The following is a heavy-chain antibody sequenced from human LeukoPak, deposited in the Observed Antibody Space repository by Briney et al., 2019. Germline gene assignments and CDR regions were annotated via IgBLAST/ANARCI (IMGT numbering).Heavy chain of an antibody. V-gene: IGHV4-61*02. D-gene: IGHD4-17*01. CDR3: ARDRYGDRGGIFDY. J-gene: IGHJ4*02. CDR1: GGSISSGSYY. CDR2: IYTSGST. Sequence: KSSETLSLTCTVSGGSISSGSYYWSWIRQPAGKGLEWIGRIYTSGSTNYNPSLKSRVTISVDTSKNQFSLKLSSVTAADTAVYYCARDRYGDRGGIFDYWGQGTLVTVSS.